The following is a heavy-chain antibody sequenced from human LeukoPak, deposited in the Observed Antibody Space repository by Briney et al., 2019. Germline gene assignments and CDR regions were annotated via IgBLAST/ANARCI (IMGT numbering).Heavy chain of an antibody. CDR1: GFTFSSYW. V-gene: IGHV3-7*01. Sequence: PGGSLRLSCAASGFTFSSYWMSWVRQAPGKGLEWVANIKQDGSEKYYVDSVKGRFTISRDNAKNSLYLQMNSLRAEDTAVYYCARDLRMVGCSSTSCYANYYYGMDVWGQGTTVTVSS. D-gene: IGHD2-2*01. CDR3: ARDLRMVGCSSTSCYANYYYGMDV. CDR2: IKQDGSEK. J-gene: IGHJ6*02.